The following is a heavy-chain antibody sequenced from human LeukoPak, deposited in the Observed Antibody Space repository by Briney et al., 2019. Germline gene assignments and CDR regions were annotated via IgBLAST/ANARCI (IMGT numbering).Heavy chain of an antibody. Sequence: PGGSLRLSCAASGFTFSSYSMHWVRQAPGKGLEWVSAISDTGNTYHADSVKGRFTISRDSSKNTLFLQVNRLRPEDAAVYYCAKAPVTTCRGAFCYPFDYWGLGTLVTVSS. CDR2: ISDTGNT. J-gene: IGHJ4*02. V-gene: IGHV3-23*01. CDR1: GFTFSSYS. CDR3: AKAPVTTCRGAFCYPFDY. D-gene: IGHD2-15*01.